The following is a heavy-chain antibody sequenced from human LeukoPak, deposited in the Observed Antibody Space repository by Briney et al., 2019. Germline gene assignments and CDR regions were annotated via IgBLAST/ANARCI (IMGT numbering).Heavy chain of an antibody. D-gene: IGHD2-2*01. J-gene: IGHJ5*02. CDR3: ARSAPTSYCSSTSCYEGWFDP. CDR1: GYTFTGYY. Sequence: ASVKVSCMASGYTFTGYYMHWVRQAPGQGLEWVGWINPKSGGTNYAQKFQGWVTMTRDTSISTAYMELSRLRSDDTAVYYCARSAPTSYCSSTSCYEGWFDPWGQGTLVTVSS. V-gene: IGHV1-2*04. CDR2: INPKSGGT.